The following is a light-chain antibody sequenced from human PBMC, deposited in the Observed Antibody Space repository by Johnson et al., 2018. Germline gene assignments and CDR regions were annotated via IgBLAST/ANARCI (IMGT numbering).Light chain of an antibody. CDR2: ENN. CDR1: SSNIGNNY. Sequence: QSVLTQPPSVSAAPGQKVTISCSGSSSNIGNNYVSWYQQLPGTAPKLLIYENNKRPSGIPDRFSGSKSGTSATLGLTGRQTGDEADYYCGTWDSSLSAGNVFGTGTKVTVL. CDR3: GTWDSSLSAGNV. V-gene: IGLV1-51*02. J-gene: IGLJ1*01.